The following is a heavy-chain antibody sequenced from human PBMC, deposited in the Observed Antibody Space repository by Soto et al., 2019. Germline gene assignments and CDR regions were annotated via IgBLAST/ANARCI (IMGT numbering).Heavy chain of an antibody. D-gene: IGHD4-17*01. CDR1: GGSISSYY. CDR2: IYYSGST. CDR3: ARHRGYGDYDY. Sequence: SETLSLTCTVSGGSISSYYWSWIRQPPGKGLEWIGYIYYSGSTNYNPSLKSRVTISVDTSKNQFSLKLSSVTAADTAVYYCARHRGYGDYDYWGQGTPVTVSS. V-gene: IGHV4-59*08. J-gene: IGHJ4*02.